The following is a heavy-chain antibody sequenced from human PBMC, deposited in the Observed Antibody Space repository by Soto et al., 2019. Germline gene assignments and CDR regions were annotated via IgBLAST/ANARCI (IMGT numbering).Heavy chain of an antibody. CDR1: GGSISSSSYY. CDR3: ARQRKGITMVRGVIYV. Sequence: SETLSLTCTVSGGSISSSSYYWGWIRQPPGKGLEWIGSIYYSGSTYYNPSLKSRVTISVDTSKNQFSLKLSSVTAADTAVYYCARQRKGITMVRGVIYVWGQGTLVTVSS. CDR2: IYYSGST. J-gene: IGHJ4*02. D-gene: IGHD3-10*01. V-gene: IGHV4-39*01.